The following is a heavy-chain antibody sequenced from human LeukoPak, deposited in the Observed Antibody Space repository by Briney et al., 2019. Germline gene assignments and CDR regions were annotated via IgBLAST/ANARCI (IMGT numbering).Heavy chain of an antibody. CDR3: ARNLYYYDSSGYLYY. V-gene: IGHV3-21*01. Sequence: GGSLRLSCAASGFTFSSYSMNWVRQAPGKGLEWVSSISSSSSYIYYADSVKGRFTISRDNAKNSLYLQMNSLRAEDTAVYYCARNLYYYDSSGYLYYWGQGTLVTVSS. CDR2: ISSSSSYI. J-gene: IGHJ4*02. D-gene: IGHD3-22*01. CDR1: GFTFSSYS.